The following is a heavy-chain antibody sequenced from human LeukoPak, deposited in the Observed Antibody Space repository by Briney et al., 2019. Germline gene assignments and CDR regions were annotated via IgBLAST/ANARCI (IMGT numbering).Heavy chain of an antibody. Sequence: SETLSLTCTVSGVSISSGGYYWSWIRQHPGKGLEWIGYIYYSGSTYYNPSLKSRVTISVDTSKNQFSLKLSSVTAADTAVYYCARGPYYMTQFGLGPWGQGTLVTVSS. CDR1: GVSISSGGYY. CDR2: IYYSGST. CDR3: ARGPYYMTQFGLGP. D-gene: IGHD3-10*01. J-gene: IGHJ5*02. V-gene: IGHV4-31*03.